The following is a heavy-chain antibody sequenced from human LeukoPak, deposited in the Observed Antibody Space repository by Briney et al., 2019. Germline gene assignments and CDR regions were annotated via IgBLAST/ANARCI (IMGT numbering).Heavy chain of an antibody. CDR2: INPSGSNT. CDR3: ARSGSSTSCLRDY. V-gene: IGHV1-46*01. Sequence: ASVKVSCKASGYTFTNYYMHWVRQAPGQGLEWMGIINPSGSNTSYAQKFQGRVTMTRDTSTSTVYMELSSLRSEDTAVYYCARSGSSTSCLRDYWGQGTLVTVAS. D-gene: IGHD2-2*01. J-gene: IGHJ4*02. CDR1: GYTFTNYY.